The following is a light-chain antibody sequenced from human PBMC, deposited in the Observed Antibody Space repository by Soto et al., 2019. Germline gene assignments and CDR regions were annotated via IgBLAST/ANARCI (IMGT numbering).Light chain of an antibody. V-gene: IGKV1-39*01. J-gene: IGKJ2*01. CDR2: AAS. CDR1: QSIGTY. Sequence: DIQMTQSPSSLSASVGDRVTITCRASQSIGTYLNWYLQKPGKAPQLLIHAASSLQTGVPSRFSGSGSGTEFTLTISSLLPEDFASFYCQQSFSTPPTFGQGTKLAIK. CDR3: QQSFSTPPT.